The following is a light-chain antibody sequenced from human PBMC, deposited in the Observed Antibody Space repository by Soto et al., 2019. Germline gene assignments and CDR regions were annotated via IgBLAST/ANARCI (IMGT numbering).Light chain of an antibody. CDR1: QSLVHSDGIAY. V-gene: IGKV2-30*02. J-gene: IGKJ5*01. CDR3: MQGTHWPIT. Sequence: DVVMTQSPLSLPVTLGQPASISCRSNQSLVHSDGIAYFSWFQQRPGRSPRRLIYKVSNRDSGVPARFGGSGSGTDFVLKISRVEAEDVGVYYCMQGTHWPITFGQGTRLEIK. CDR2: KVS.